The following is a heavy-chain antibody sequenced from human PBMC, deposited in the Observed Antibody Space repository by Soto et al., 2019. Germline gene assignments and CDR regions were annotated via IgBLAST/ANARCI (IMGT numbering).Heavy chain of an antibody. CDR2: IYYSGST. Sequence: PSETLSLTCTVSGGSVSSGSYYWSWIRQPPGKGLEWIGYIYYSGSTNYNPSLKSRVTISVDTSKNQFSLKLSSVTAADTAVYYGARETSGGSYPLGGLYCCGQKTLVSVSS. D-gene: IGHD3-16*01. V-gene: IGHV4-61*01. J-gene: IGHJ4*02. CDR3: ARETSGGSYPLGGLYC. CDR1: GGSVSSGSYY.